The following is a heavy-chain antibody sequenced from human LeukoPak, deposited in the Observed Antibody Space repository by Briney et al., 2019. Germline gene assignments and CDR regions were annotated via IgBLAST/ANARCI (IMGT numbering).Heavy chain of an antibody. CDR1: GYTFTSYG. CDR2: ISAYNGNT. Sequence: ASVKVSCKASGYTFTSYGISWVRQAPGQGLEWMGWISAYNGNTNYAQKLQGGVTMTTDTSTSTAYMELRSLRSDDTAVYYCARDNTDYDFWSGYWKNNWFDPWGQGTLVTVSS. CDR3: ARDNTDYDFWSGYWKNNWFDP. D-gene: IGHD3-3*01. J-gene: IGHJ5*02. V-gene: IGHV1-18*01.